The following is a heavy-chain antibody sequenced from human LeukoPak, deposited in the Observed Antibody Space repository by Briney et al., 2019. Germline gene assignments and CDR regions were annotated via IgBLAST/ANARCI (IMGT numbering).Heavy chain of an antibody. D-gene: IGHD2-8*01. CDR3: AFRNGRALS. CDR2: IWHSEST. Sequence: SGTLSLTCAVSGDSINSPNWWTWVRQTPEQGLEWIGEIWHSESTNYNPSLKSRVSISIDKSANQFSLRLTSVTAADTAIYYCAFRNGRALSWGQGALVTVSS. V-gene: IGHV4-4*02. J-gene: IGHJ5*02. CDR1: GDSINSPNW.